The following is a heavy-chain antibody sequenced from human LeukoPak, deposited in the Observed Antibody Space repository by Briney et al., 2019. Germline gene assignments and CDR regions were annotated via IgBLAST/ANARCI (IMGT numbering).Heavy chain of an antibody. CDR2: ISGSVGTT. J-gene: IGHJ6*02. D-gene: IGHD4-17*01. CDR3: AKDGLTTVTTGDYFYGMDV. Sequence: PGGSLRLSCGASGFTFSNYGMSWVRQAPGQGLEWVSGISGSVGTTYYADSVKGRFTISRDNSENTLFLQMNSLRAEDTAVYYCAKDGLTTVTTGDYFYGMDVRGQGTTVTVSS. CDR1: GFTFSNYG. V-gene: IGHV3-23*01.